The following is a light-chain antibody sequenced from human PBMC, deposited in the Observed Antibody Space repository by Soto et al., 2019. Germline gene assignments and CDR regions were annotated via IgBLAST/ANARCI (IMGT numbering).Light chain of an antibody. CDR2: KAS. Sequence: DIQMTQSPSTLSGSVGDRVTITCRASQTISSWLAWYQQKPGKAPKLLIYKASTLTSGVPSRFSGSGSGTEFTLTISSLQPDDFATYYCQHYNNYSGAFGQGTKVELK. V-gene: IGKV1-5*03. CDR3: QHYNNYSGA. CDR1: QTISSW. J-gene: IGKJ1*01.